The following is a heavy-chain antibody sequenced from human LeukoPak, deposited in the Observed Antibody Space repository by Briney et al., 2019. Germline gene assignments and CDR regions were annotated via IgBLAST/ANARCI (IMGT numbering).Heavy chain of an antibody. CDR3: ARGAINYDFWSGYVFDY. D-gene: IGHD3-3*01. Sequence: PSETLSLTCAVYGGSSSGYYWSWIRQPPGKGLEWIGEINHSGSTNYNPSLKSRVTISVDTSKNQFSLKLSSVTAADTAVYYCARGAINYDFWSGYVFDYWGQGTLVTVSS. V-gene: IGHV4-34*01. J-gene: IGHJ4*02. CDR2: INHSGST. CDR1: GGSSSGYY.